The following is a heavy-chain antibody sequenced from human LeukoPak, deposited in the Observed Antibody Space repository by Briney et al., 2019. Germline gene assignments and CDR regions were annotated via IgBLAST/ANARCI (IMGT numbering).Heavy chain of an antibody. J-gene: IGHJ2*01. CDR3: AKDLPTKYGDYGPHWYFDL. CDR1: GFTFSNYA. V-gene: IGHV3-23*01. CDR2: IGGSGVDT. D-gene: IGHD4-17*01. Sequence: GGSLRLSCAASGFTFSNYAMNWVRQAPGKGLEWVSAIGGSGVDTYYADSVKGRFTISRDNSKNTLYLQMNSLRAEDTAVYYCAKDLPTKYGDYGPHWYFDLWGRGTLVTVSS.